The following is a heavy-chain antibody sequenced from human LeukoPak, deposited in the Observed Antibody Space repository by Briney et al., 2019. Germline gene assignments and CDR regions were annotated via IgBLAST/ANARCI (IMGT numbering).Heavy chain of an antibody. CDR3: AGNYYDSSGYYYVPPLYYGMDV. CDR1: GYSFTGQY. D-gene: IGHD3-22*01. CDR2: IIPIFGTA. Sequence: GASVKVSCKASGYSFTGQYMHWVRQAPGQGLEWMGGIIPIFGTANYAQKFQGRVTITADESTSTAYMELSSLKSDDTAVYYCAGNYYDSSGYYYVPPLYYGMDVWGQGTTVTVSS. V-gene: IGHV1-69*13. J-gene: IGHJ6*02.